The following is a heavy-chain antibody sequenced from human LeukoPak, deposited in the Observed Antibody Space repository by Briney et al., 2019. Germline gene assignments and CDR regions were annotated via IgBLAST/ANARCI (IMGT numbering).Heavy chain of an antibody. D-gene: IGHD6-13*01. Sequence: ASVKVSCKASGYTFTGYYMHWVRQAPGQGLEWMGWISAYNGNTNYAQKLQGRVTMTTDTSTSTAYMELRSLRSDDTAVYYCARDRQQLVRGGFDPWGQGTLVTVSS. CDR2: ISAYNGNT. CDR3: ARDRQQLVRGGFDP. CDR1: GYTFTGYY. J-gene: IGHJ5*02. V-gene: IGHV1-18*04.